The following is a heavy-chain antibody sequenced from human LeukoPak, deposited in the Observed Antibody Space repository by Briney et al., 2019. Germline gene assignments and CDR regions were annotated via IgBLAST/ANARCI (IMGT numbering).Heavy chain of an antibody. J-gene: IGHJ4*02. CDR1: GFMFKNYD. CDR2: LRYDGSNE. Sequence: QPGRSLRLSCAASGFMFKNYDMHWVRQAPGKALEWVALLRYDGSNENYADSMKGRFTISRDNSKNTLYLQMNSLRAEDTAVYYCARPLESTIFGVAVDYWGQGTLVTVSS. V-gene: IGHV3-33*01. D-gene: IGHD3-3*01. CDR3: ARPLESTIFGVAVDY.